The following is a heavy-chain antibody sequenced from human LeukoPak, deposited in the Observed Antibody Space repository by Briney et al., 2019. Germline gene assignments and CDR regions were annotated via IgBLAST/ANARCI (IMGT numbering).Heavy chain of an antibody. D-gene: IGHD5-18*01. CDR2: MSGSGRST. Sequence: PGGSLRLSCVASGFIFEDYAMHWVRQAPGKGLEWVSAMSGSGRSTYYADSVKGRFTISRDNSKNTLYLQMNSLRAEDTAIYYCARSFGYGVDAFDIWGQGTMVTVSS. CDR1: GFIFEDYA. V-gene: IGHV3-23*01. J-gene: IGHJ3*02. CDR3: ARSFGYGVDAFDI.